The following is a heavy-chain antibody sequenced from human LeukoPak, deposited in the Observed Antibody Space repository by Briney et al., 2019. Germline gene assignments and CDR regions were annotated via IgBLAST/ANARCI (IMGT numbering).Heavy chain of an antibody. CDR3: ATRAGYGYMDI. D-gene: IGHD5-24*01. J-gene: IGHJ6*03. CDR2: IYSTAST. Sequence: SETLSLTCTVSGGSTSSNYWSWIRQPPGKGLEWIGYIYSTASTNYNPSLRSRVSMSIDASKNQFYLKLSSVTAADTAVYYCATRAGYGYMDIWGKGTTVTVSS. CDR1: GGSTSSNY. V-gene: IGHV4-4*09.